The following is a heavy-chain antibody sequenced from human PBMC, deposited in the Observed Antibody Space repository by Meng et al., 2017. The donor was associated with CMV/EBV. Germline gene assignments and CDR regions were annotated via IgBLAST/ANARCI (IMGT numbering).Heavy chain of an antibody. CDR1: GYTFTGYY. J-gene: IGHJ4*02. CDR3: ARVQVRGEMATPAGY. CDR2: INPNSGGT. V-gene: IGHV1-2*02. D-gene: IGHD5-24*01. Sequence: QAQLVLSGAQVKKPGASVNVSCKAPGYTFTGYYMHWVRQAPGQGLEWMGWINPNSGGTNYAQKFQGRVTMTRDTSISTAYMELSRLRSDDTAVYYCARVQVRGEMATPAGYWGQGTLVTVSS.